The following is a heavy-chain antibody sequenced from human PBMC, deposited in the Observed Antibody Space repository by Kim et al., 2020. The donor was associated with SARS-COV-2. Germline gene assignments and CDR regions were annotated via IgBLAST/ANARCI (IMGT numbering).Heavy chain of an antibody. V-gene: IGHV1-24*01. J-gene: IGHJ4*02. CDR2: FDPENGEI. CDR1: GDTLSELS. Sequence: ASVKVSCKVSGDTLSELSMHWVRQAHGKGLEWMGGFDPENGEIIYAQKFQDRVTMTEDTSIDTAYIDLSSLRPEDTAIYYCATDYKHRNLPGYRMPDYWGQGTLVTVSS. CDR3: ATDYKHRNLPGYRMPDY. D-gene: IGHD6-13*01.